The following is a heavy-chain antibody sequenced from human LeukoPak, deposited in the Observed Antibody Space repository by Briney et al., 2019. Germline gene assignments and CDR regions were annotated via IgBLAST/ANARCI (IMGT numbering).Heavy chain of an antibody. CDR1: GYTLTSYG. Sequence: ASVKASCKASGYTLTSYGISWVRQAPGQGLEWMGWISAHDGNTNYAQKLQGRVTMTTDTSTSTAYMELRSLRSDDTAVYYCARDGKFIPYDMDVWGQGTTVTVSS. CDR2: ISAHDGNT. CDR3: ARDGKFIPYDMDV. D-gene: IGHD1-14*01. J-gene: IGHJ6*02. V-gene: IGHV1-18*01.